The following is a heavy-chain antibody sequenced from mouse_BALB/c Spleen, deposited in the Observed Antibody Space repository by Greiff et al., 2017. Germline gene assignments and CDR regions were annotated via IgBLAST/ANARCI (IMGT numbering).Heavy chain of an antibody. CDR3: ARNYYGSSYWYFDV. V-gene: IGHV5-12-2*01. CDR2: ISNGGGST. CDR1: GFTFSSYT. J-gene: IGHJ1*01. Sequence: EVKLMESGGGLVQPGGSLKLSCAASGFTFSSYTMSWVRQTPEKRLEWVAYISNGGGSTYYPDTVKGRFTISRDNAKNTLYLQMSSLKSEDTAMYYCARNYYGSSYWYFDVWGAGTTVTVSS. D-gene: IGHD1-1*01.